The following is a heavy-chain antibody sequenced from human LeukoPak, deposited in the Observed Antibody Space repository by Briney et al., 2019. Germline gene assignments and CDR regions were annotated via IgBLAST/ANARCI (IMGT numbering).Heavy chain of an antibody. D-gene: IGHD3-10*01. J-gene: IGHJ4*02. CDR3: ARHAAGTSGTACLDY. V-gene: IGHV4-59*08. Sequence: SETLSLTCTVSGGSITSHYWSWTRRPPGKGLEWIGYIYHSGSTNYNPSLKSRVTMSIDTSKNQFSMKLSSVTAADTAVYYCARHAAGTSGTACLDYWGQGTLVTVSS. CDR2: IYHSGST. CDR1: GGSITSHY.